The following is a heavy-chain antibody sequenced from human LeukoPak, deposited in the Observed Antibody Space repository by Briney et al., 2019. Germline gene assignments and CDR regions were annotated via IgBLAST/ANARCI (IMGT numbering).Heavy chain of an antibody. V-gene: IGHV4-4*02. CDR3: ARVGAYDSSGYDAFDI. J-gene: IGHJ3*02. CDR1: GGSISSSNW. D-gene: IGHD3-22*01. Sequence: PSGTLSLTCAVSGGSISSSNWWSWVRQAPGKGLEWIGEIWHSGSTNYNPSLKSRVTMSVDKSKNQFSLKLSSVAAADTAVYYCARVGAYDSSGYDAFDIWGQGTMVTVSS. CDR2: IWHSGST.